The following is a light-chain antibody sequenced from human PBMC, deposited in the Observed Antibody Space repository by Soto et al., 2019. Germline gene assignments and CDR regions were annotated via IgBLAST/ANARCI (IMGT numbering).Light chain of an antibody. J-gene: IGKJ5*01. CDR3: QQLKSYPIT. Sequence: DIQLTQSPSFLSASVGDRVTITCRARQGISSYLAWCQQKPGKAPKLLIYAASTLQSGVPSRFSGSGSGTEFTLTISSLQPEDVATYYCQQLKSYPITFGQGTRLEIK. CDR1: QGISSY. V-gene: IGKV1-9*01. CDR2: AAS.